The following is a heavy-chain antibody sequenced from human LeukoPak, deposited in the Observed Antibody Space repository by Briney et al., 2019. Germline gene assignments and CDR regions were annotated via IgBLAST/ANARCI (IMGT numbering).Heavy chain of an antibody. Sequence: ASVKVSCKASGGTFSSYAINWVRQATGQGLEWMGWMNPNSGNTGYAQKFQGRVTMTRNTSISTAYMELSSLTSEDTAVYYCARDHRALDVWGQGTLVTVSS. V-gene: IGHV1-8*02. CDR3: ARDHRALDV. J-gene: IGHJ5*02. CDR1: GGTFSSYA. CDR2: MNPNSGNT. D-gene: IGHD1-14*01.